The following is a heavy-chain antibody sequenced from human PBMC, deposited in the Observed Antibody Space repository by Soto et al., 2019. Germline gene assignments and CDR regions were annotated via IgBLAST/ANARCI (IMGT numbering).Heavy chain of an antibody. Sequence: GGSLRLSCAASGFTFSSYAMSWVRQAPGKGLEWVSAISGSGGSTYYADSVKGRFTIFRDNSKNTLYLQMNSLRAEDTAVYYCAKDQGSQPADIVVVVAATLFDYWGQGTLVTVSS. D-gene: IGHD2-15*01. V-gene: IGHV3-23*01. CDR3: AKDQGSQPADIVVVVAATLFDY. CDR1: GFTFSSYA. J-gene: IGHJ4*02. CDR2: ISGSGGST.